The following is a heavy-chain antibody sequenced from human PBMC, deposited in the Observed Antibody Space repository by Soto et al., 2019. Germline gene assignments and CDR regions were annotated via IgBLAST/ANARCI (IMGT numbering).Heavy chain of an antibody. CDR2: ISGSGGST. CDR1: GFTFSSYA. V-gene: IGHV3-23*01. J-gene: IGHJ6*02. D-gene: IGHD4-17*01. CDR3: ATWLGTSYNDYGDYVVGRDYYYGMDV. Sequence: GGSLRLSCAASGFTFSSYAMSWVRQAPGKGLEWVSAISGSGGSTYYADSVKGRFTISRDNSKNTLYLQMNSLRAEDTAVYYWATWLGTSYNDYGDYVVGRDYYYGMDVWGQGTTVTVSS.